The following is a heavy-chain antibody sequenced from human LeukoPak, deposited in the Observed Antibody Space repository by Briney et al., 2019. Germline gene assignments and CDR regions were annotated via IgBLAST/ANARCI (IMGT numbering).Heavy chain of an antibody. Sequence: PGRSLRLSCAASGFTFDDYAMHWVRQAPGKGLEWVSGISWNSGSIGYADSVKGRFTISRDNAKNSLYLQMNSLRAEDTAVYYCAKGNYVVDYWGQGTLVTASS. CDR1: GFTFDDYA. CDR3: AKGNYVVDY. CDR2: ISWNSGSI. V-gene: IGHV3-9*01. D-gene: IGHD4-17*01. J-gene: IGHJ4*02.